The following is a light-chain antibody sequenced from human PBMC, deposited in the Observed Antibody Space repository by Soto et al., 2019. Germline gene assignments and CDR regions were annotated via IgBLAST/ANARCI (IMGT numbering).Light chain of an antibody. CDR2: GAS. J-gene: IGKJ4*01. CDR1: QSVSNNY. Sequence: VLTLTTSTLSLSPGEGSGLSCISSQSVSNNYLAWYQQKPGQAPRLVISGASSRATASPGRFSGSGSGTDFTLTISRLEPEDFAVYYCQQYVSSLLTFGGGTKVDI. V-gene: IGKV3-20*01. CDR3: QQYVSSLLT.